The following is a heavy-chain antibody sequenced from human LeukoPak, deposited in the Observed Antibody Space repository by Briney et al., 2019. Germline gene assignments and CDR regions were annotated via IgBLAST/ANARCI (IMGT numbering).Heavy chain of an antibody. D-gene: IGHD2-15*01. V-gene: IGHV1-24*01. CDR2: FDPEDGET. CDR1: GYTLTELS. J-gene: IGHJ4*02. Sequence: ASVKVSCKVSGYTLTELSMHWVRQAPGKGLEWMGGFDPEDGETIYAQKFQGRVTMTEDTSTDTAYMELRSLRSDDTAVYYCARALAYCSGGSCPRAFDYWGQGTLVTVYS. CDR3: ARALAYCSGGSCPRAFDY.